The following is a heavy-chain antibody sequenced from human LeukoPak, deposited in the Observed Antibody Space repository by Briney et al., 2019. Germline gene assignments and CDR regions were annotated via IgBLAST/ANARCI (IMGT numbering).Heavy chain of an antibody. J-gene: IGHJ4*02. V-gene: IGHV3-23*01. Sequence: PGGSLRLSCAASGFTFSSYAMSWVRQAPGKGLEWVSAISGSGGSTYYADSVKGRFTISRDNSKNTVYLQVNSLRAEDTAVYYCAKDQISIYGVSDFDYWGQGTLVTVSS. D-gene: IGHD3-3*02. CDR1: GFTFSSYA. CDR2: ISGSGGST. CDR3: AKDQISIYGVSDFDY.